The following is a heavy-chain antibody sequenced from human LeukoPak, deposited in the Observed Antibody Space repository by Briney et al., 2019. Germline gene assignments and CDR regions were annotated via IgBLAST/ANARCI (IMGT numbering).Heavy chain of an antibody. Sequence: GGSLRLSCVASGFTFEDYTMHWVRQPPGKTLGWVSLISWDGTTYYTDSVKGRFTISRDNSKNSLYLQMDTLRSEDTAFYYCVKDLSYESSGHVLEYWGQGTLVTVSS. J-gene: IGHJ4*02. CDR2: ISWDGTT. CDR3: VKDLSYESSGHVLEY. V-gene: IGHV3-43*01. CDR1: GFTFEDYT. D-gene: IGHD3-22*01.